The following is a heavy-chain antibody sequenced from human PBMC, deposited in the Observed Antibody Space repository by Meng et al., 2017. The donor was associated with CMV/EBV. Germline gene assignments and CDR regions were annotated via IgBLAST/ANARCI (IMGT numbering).Heavy chain of an antibody. CDR1: GDGVSSNSAA. V-gene: IGHV6-1*01. D-gene: IGHD3/OR15-3a*01. CDR2: TYYRSKWYN. J-gene: IGHJ5*02. CDR3: ARGIDFCDP. Sequence: QLRLRQSGSGLVKPSQTHSLTCAIAGDGVSSNSAAWNLIRQSPSRGLEWLGRTYYRSKWYNDYAVSVKSRITINPDTSKNQFSLQLNSVTPEETAVYYCARGIDFCDPWGQGTLVTVSS.